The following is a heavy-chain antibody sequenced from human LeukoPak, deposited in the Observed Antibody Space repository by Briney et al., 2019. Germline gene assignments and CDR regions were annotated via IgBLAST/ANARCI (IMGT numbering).Heavy chain of an antibody. Sequence: PGASVKVSCKASGGTFSSYTISWVRQAPGQGLEWMGRIIPILGIANYAQKFQGRVTITADKSTSTAYMELSSLRSEDTAVYYCARDPSRVYYFDYWGQGTLVTVSS. CDR2: IIPILGIA. J-gene: IGHJ4*02. CDR1: GGTFSSYT. V-gene: IGHV1-69*04. D-gene: IGHD2-8*01. CDR3: ARDPSRVYYFDY.